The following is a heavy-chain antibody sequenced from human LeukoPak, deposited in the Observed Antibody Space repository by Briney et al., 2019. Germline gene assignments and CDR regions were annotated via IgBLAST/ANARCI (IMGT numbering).Heavy chain of an antibody. J-gene: IGHJ4*02. Sequence: GGSLRLSCAASGFTFGNYGMSWVPQAPGKGLEWVSAISASDRRTYYADSVKGRFTISRDNSKNTLYLQMNSLRAEDTAIYYCAKTHLPGIAVTGPDYWGQGTLVTVSS. V-gene: IGHV3-23*01. CDR1: GFTFGNYG. CDR3: AKTHLPGIAVTGPDY. CDR2: ISASDRRT. D-gene: IGHD6-19*01.